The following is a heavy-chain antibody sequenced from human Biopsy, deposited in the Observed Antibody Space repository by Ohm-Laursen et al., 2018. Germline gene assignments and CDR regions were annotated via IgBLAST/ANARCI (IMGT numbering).Heavy chain of an antibody. J-gene: IGHJ4*02. V-gene: IGHV1-8*02. CDR2: MNPNSGNT. CDR3: ARGRNPVWFGEDLDY. CDR1: GYTFTSYG. Sequence: ASVKVSCKASGYTFTSYGISWVRQAPGQGLEWMGWMNPNSGNTGYAQKFQGRVTMTRNTSISTAYMEVSSLRSEDTAVYYCARGRNPVWFGEDLDYWGQGTPVTVSS. D-gene: IGHD3-10*01.